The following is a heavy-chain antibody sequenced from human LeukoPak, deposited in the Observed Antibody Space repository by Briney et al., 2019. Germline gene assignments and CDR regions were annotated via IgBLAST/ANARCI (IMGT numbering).Heavy chain of an antibody. D-gene: IGHD3-16*02. Sequence: SETLSLTCAVSGASISGSGYHLGWIRQPPGKGLEWIGNIYYTGSTYYNASLQSRVTISIDMSKNQFSLKLSSVTAADTAVYYCARGKSYDYVWGSYRYPFDYWGQGTLVTVSS. CDR2: IYYTGST. CDR3: ARGKSYDYVWGSYRYPFDY. V-gene: IGHV4-39*07. J-gene: IGHJ4*02. CDR1: GASISGSGYH.